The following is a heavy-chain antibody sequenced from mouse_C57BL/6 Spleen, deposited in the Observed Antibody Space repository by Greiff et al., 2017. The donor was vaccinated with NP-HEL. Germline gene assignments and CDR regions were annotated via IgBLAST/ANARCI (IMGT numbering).Heavy chain of an antibody. Sequence: EVQRVESGGDLVKPGGSLKLSCAASGFTFSSYGMSWVRQTPDKRLEWVATISSGGSYTYYPDSVKGRFTISRDNAKNTLYLQMSSLKSEDTAMYYCARPLITTVVANWYFDVWGTGTTVTVSS. CDR1: GFTFSSYG. CDR3: ARPLITTVVANWYFDV. CDR2: ISSGGSYT. J-gene: IGHJ1*03. V-gene: IGHV5-6*01. D-gene: IGHD1-1*01.